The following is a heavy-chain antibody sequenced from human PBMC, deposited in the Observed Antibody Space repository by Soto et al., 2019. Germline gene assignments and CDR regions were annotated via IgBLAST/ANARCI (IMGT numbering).Heavy chain of an antibody. CDR1: GFTFSSYA. Sequence: QAQLVESGGGVVQPGRSLRLSCAASGFTFSSYAMHWVRQAPGKGLEWVAVISYDGSNKYYADSVKGRFTISRDNSKNTLYLQMNRLRAEDTAVYSCARENEWEYPDYWGQGTLVTVSS. V-gene: IGHV3-30-3*01. D-gene: IGHD1-26*01. J-gene: IGHJ4*02. CDR3: ARENEWEYPDY. CDR2: ISYDGSNK.